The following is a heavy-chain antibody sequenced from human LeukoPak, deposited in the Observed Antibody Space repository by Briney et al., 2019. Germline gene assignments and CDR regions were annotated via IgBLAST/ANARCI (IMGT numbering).Heavy chain of an antibody. D-gene: IGHD6-19*01. CDR1: GYTFTSYG. CDR3: ARDREYSSGWYEAFDI. Sequence: ASVKVSCKASGYTFTSYGISWVRQAPGQGLEWMGWICAYNGNTNYAQKLQGRVTMTTDTSTSTAYMELRSLRSDDTAVYYCARDREYSSGWYEAFDIWGQGTMVTVSS. V-gene: IGHV1-18*01. J-gene: IGHJ3*02. CDR2: ICAYNGNT.